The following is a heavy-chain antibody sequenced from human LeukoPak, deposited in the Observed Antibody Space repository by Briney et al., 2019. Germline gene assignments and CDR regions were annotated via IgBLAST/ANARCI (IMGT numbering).Heavy chain of an antibody. CDR3: ARGRQYDYVWGSYRSWFDP. CDR2: ISYPGST. CDR1: GGSISSYY. D-gene: IGHD3-16*02. J-gene: IGHJ5*02. Sequence: SETLSLTCTVSGGSISSYYWSWIRQPPGKGLDWIGYISYPGSTNYNPSLNSRVTISVDTSKNQFSLKLSSVTAANTAVYYCARGRQYDYVWGSYRSWFDPWGQGTLVTVSS. V-gene: IGHV4-59*12.